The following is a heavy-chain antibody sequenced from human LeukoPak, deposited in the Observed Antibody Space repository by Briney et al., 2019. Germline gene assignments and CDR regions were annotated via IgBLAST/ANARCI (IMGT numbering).Heavy chain of an antibody. CDR3: ARYGYSYGSKSRAFDI. D-gene: IGHD5-18*01. Sequence: SSETLSLTCTVSGGSISSSSYYWGWIRQPPGKGLEWIGNIYYSGSTYYNPSLESRVTMSLDTSKNQFSLKLSSVTAADTAVYYCARYGYSYGSKSRAFDIWGQGTMVTVSS. CDR2: IYYSGST. CDR1: GGSISSSSYY. J-gene: IGHJ3*02. V-gene: IGHV4-39*07.